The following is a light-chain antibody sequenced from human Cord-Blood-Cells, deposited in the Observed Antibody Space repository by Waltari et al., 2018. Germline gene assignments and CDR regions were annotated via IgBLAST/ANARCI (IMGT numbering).Light chain of an antibody. CDR3: SSYTSSSTVV. Sequence: QSALTQPASVSGSPGQSLTISCTGTSSDVGGYHYVSWYQQHPGKAPKLMLYDVSNRPSGVSNRVSGSKSGNTASLTISGLQAEDEADYYCSSYTSSSTVVFGGGTKLTVL. CDR1: SSDVGGYHY. J-gene: IGLJ2*01. CDR2: DVS. V-gene: IGLV2-14*01.